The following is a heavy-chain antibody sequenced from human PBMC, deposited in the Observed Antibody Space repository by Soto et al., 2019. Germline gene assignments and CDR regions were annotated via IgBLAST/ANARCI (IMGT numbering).Heavy chain of an antibody. D-gene: IGHD7-27*01. CDR1: GFMFRSYW. CDR3: ARESNAHFDY. J-gene: IGHJ4*02. Sequence: RSLRLSCALSGFMFRSYWMSWVRQAPGRGLKWVATIAHGGSEKYYVDSVKGRFTISRDNTKNSLFLQMNSLRAEDTAVYYCARESNAHFDYWGQGTLVTVSS. V-gene: IGHV3-7*01. CDR2: IAHGGSEK.